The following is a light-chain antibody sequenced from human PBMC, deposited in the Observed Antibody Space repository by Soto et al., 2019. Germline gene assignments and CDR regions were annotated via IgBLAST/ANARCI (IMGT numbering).Light chain of an antibody. CDR2: KAS. Sequence: DIQMTQSPSILSASVGDRVTITCRASQSISSWLAWYQQKQGKAPNLLIYKASHLENGVPSRFSGSGSGTELTLTTSSLQPGDFATYYCQHYNTYLWTVGQRPKVHIK. CDR1: QSISSW. V-gene: IGKV1-5*03. CDR3: QHYNTYLWT. J-gene: IGKJ1*01.